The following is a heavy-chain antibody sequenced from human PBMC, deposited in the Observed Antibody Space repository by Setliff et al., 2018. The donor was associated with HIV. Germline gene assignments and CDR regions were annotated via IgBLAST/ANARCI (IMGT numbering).Heavy chain of an antibody. CDR2: VDPEDGEP. CDR3: AMIYGVVTAFDY. CDR1: GYRFKDYY. V-gene: IGHV1-69-2*01. J-gene: IGHJ4*02. Sequence: ASVKVSCKASGYRFKDYYIYWVQQAPGKGLEWMGLVDPEDGEPMYAEKFQGRVTITADTSTDTAYMELSSLRSDDTAVYYCAMIYGVVTAFDYWGQGTLVTVSS. D-gene: IGHD3-3*01.